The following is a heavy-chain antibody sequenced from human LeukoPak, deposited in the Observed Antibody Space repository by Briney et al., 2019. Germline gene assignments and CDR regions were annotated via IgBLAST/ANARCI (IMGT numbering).Heavy chain of an antibody. J-gene: IGHJ3*02. Sequence: SETLSLTCTVSGGSISSSSYYWGWIRQPPGKGLEWIGSIFHSGNTYYNPSLKSRVTISVDTSKNQFSLRMNSVTAADTAVYSCARETIDITIIEVVRMGDAFDIWGQGTMVAVSS. CDR1: GGSISSSSYY. CDR2: IFHSGNT. V-gene: IGHV4-39*07. D-gene: IGHD3-22*01. CDR3: ARETIDITIIEVVRMGDAFDI.